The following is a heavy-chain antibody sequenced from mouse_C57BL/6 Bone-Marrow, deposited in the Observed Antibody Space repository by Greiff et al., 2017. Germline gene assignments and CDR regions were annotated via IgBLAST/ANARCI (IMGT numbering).Heavy chain of an antibody. Sequence: EVKLVESGGGLVQPGGSMKLSCAASGFTFSDAWMDWVRQSPEKGLEWVAEIRNKANNHATYYAESVKGRFTISRDDSKSSVYLQMNSLRAEDTGNYCCTRDGSSWYFDVWGTGTTVTVSS. CDR3: TRDGSSWYFDV. V-gene: IGHV6-6*01. CDR1: GFTFSDAW. CDR2: IRNKANNHAT. J-gene: IGHJ1*03. D-gene: IGHD1-1*01.